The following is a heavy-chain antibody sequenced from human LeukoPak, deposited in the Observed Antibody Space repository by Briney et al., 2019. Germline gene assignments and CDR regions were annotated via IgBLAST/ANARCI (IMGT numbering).Heavy chain of an antibody. CDR3: AREGLMITFGGVIAIAEHFDY. D-gene: IGHD3-16*02. CDR2: INPSGGST. Sequence: ASVKVSCKASGYTFTSYYMHWVRQAPGQGLEWMGIINPSGGSTSYAQKFQGRVTRTRDTSTSTVYMELSSLRSEDTAVYYCAREGLMITFGGVIAIAEHFDYWGQGTLVTVSS. V-gene: IGHV1-46*01. CDR1: GYTFTSYY. J-gene: IGHJ4*02.